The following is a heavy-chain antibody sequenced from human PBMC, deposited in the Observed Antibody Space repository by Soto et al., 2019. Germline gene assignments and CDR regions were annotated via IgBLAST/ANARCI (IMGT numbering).Heavy chain of an antibody. CDR1: GFTFSSYA. CDR2: ISGSGGST. V-gene: IGHV3-23*01. Sequence: PXGSLRLSFAASGFTFSSYAMSWVRQAPGKGLEWVSAISGSGGSTYYADSVKGRFTISRDNSKNTLYLQMNSLRAEDTAVYYCAKQNKRWLQLLAFDYWGQGTLVTVSS. J-gene: IGHJ4*02. CDR3: AKQNKRWLQLLAFDY. D-gene: IGHD5-12*01.